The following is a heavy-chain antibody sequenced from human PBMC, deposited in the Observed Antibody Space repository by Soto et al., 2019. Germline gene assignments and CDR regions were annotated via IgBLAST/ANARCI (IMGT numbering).Heavy chain of an antibody. CDR2: TSYDGKNK. Sequence: QVQLVESGGGVVQPGRSLRLSCAASGFTFSNYAMHWVRQAPGKGLEWVAVTSYDGKNKYDADSVKGRFTISRDNSKNALYLQMNSVRREDTAVYYCARDIGYSGSGQSTNIDYYYYGLDVWGQGTTVTVSS. CDR1: GFTFSNYA. CDR3: ARDIGYSGSGQSTNIDYYYYGLDV. D-gene: IGHD3-10*01. J-gene: IGHJ6*02. V-gene: IGHV3-30*04.